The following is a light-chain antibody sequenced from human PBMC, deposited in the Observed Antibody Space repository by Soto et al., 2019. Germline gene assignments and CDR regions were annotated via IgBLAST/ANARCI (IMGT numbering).Light chain of an antibody. J-gene: IGKJ1*01. V-gene: IGKV1-5*01. CDR2: DVS. Sequence: DLQMTQSPSTLSASVGDRVTIPCRASQTINNQLAWYQQKPGKAPKLLIFDVSTLESGVPSRFSGSGSGTEFTLTISSLQPDDFATYYCQRYDTLWTMFGQGTKVEV. CDR3: QRYDTLWTM. CDR1: QTINNQ.